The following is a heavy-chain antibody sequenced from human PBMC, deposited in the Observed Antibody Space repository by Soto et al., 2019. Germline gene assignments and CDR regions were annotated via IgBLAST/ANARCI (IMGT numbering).Heavy chain of an antibody. CDR1: GLVFGSHS. Sequence: CSAAGLVFGSHSMHWVRPAPGKGLEWIASISSSGTDTFYMDSVKGRFTISRDNYSRTLFLQMSNVSADDMALYFCALGEGYLEFDSWGRGTLVTVSS. J-gene: IGHJ4*02. V-gene: IGHV3-23*01. D-gene: IGHD5-18*01. CDR3: ALGEGYLEFDS. CDR2: ISSSGTDT.